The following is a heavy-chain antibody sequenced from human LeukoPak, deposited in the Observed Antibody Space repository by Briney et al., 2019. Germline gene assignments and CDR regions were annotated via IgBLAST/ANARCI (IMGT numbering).Heavy chain of an antibody. Sequence: GGSLRLSCGASGFTFSSYSMNWVRQAPGKGLEWVSSISSSSSYIYYADSVKGRFTISRDNAKNSLYLQMNSLRAEDTAVYYCARVAYGDYLNTLDYWGQGTLVTVSS. CDR2: ISSSSSYI. CDR1: GFTFSSYS. CDR3: ARVAYGDYLNTLDY. J-gene: IGHJ4*02. D-gene: IGHD4-17*01. V-gene: IGHV3-21*01.